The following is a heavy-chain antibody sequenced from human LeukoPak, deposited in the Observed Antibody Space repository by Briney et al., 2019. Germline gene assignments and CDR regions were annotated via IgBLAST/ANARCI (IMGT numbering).Heavy chain of an antibody. CDR1: GFTFSSYA. Sequence: GGSLRLSCAASGFTFSSYAMSWVRQAPGKGLEWVSSISNSGGRTFYTDSVKGRFTISRDDSKITLYLQMNSLRAEDTAVYYCAKSYNGYESKPDYWGQGTLVTVSS. J-gene: IGHJ4*02. CDR2: ISNSGGRT. V-gene: IGHV3-23*01. CDR3: AKSYNGYESKPDY. D-gene: IGHD5-12*01.